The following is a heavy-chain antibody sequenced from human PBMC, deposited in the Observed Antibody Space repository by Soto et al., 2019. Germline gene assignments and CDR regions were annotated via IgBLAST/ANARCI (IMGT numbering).Heavy chain of an antibody. CDR3: VRDTRKQTSSTLSHLTGY. V-gene: IGHV3-21*01. D-gene: IGHD6-13*01. CDR1: GFTFSKYR. CDR2: ISSTSSYK. J-gene: IGHJ4*02. Sequence: PGGSLRLSCAASGFTFSKYRMNWVRQAPGKGLEWVSSISSTSSYKFYADSVKGRFTISRDNAKNSLYLQMDSLRAEDTAVYYCVRDTRKQTSSTLSHLTGYWGQGTLVTVS.